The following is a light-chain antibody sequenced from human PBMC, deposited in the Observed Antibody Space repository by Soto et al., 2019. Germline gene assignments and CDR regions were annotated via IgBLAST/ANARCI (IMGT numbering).Light chain of an antibody. J-gene: IGKJ1*01. CDR3: QQYNDWPPWT. Sequence: ELLMTQSPATLSVSPGDRATLSCRASQSVSNNLAWYQQRPGQAPRLLIYGASTRATGIPARFSGSGSGTEFTLTISSLQSEDFAVYYCQQYNDWPPWTFGQGTKV. CDR2: GAS. V-gene: IGKV3-15*01. CDR1: QSVSNN.